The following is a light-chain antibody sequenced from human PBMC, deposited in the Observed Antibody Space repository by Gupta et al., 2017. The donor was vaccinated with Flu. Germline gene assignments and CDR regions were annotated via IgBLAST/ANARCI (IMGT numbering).Light chain of an antibody. CDR2: KDT. CDR3: QSADSSGTVV. CDR1: ALTKKY. V-gene: IGLV3-25*03. J-gene: IGLJ2*01. Sequence: PGQTARITCSGDALTKKYASWYQQKPGQAPVLLIFKDTETPSGIPARFSGSTSGTTVTLTITGVQAEDEADYYCQSADSSGTVVFGGGTKLAVL.